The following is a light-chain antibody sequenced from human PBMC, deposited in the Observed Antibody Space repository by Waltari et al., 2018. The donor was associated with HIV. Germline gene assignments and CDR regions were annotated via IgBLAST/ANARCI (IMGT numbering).Light chain of an antibody. J-gene: IGLJ3*02. V-gene: IGLV1-47*01. CDR1: RSNIGNND. CDR2: RNN. CDR3: DAWDDSLSGRV. Sequence: QSVLTQPPSASGTPGQRVTISCSGSRSNIGNNDVYWFQQLPGTAPKLLIYRNNQRPSGVHDRFTGSKSGTSVSLAISGLRSEDEADYYCDAWDDSLSGRVFGGGTKLTVL.